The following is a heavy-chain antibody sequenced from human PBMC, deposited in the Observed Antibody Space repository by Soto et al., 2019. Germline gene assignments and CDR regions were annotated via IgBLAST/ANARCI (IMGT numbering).Heavy chain of an antibody. J-gene: IGHJ4*02. D-gene: IGHD3-22*01. Sequence: SETLSLTCTVSGGSISSYYWSWIRQPPGMGLEWIGCVHYSGSTNYNASLKSRVTISVDTSKKQFSLRLGSVTAADTAVYYCARAKHDSSVYVPLDYWGQGALVTVSS. CDR3: ARAKHDSSVYVPLDY. CDR1: GGSISSYY. V-gene: IGHV4-59*01. CDR2: VHYSGST.